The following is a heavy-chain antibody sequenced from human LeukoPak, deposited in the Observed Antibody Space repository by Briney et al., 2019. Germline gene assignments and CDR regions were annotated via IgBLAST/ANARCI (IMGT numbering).Heavy chain of an antibody. CDR1: GFTFSSYG. D-gene: IGHD2-2*01. CDR3: AKGLYCSSTSCYDY. V-gene: IGHV3-30*18. J-gene: IGHJ4*02. CDR2: ISYDRSNK. Sequence: GGSLRLSCAASGFTFSSYGMHWVRQAPGKGLEWVAVISYDRSNKYYADSVKGRFTISRDNSKNTLYLQMNSLRAEDTAVYYCAKGLYCSSTSCYDYWGQGTLVTVSS.